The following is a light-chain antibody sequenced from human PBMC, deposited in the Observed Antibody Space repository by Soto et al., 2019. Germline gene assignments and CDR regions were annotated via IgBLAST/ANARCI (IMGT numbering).Light chain of an antibody. CDR3: AAWDGSLNGWV. J-gene: IGLJ3*02. V-gene: IGLV1-44*01. CDR2: SND. Sequence: QALVTQAPSASGTPGQRVTISCSGSSSSIGSNTVSWYQQVPGTAPKLLIYSNDQRPSGVPDRFSGSKSGTSASLAIGGLQSEDEADYYCAAWDGSLNGWVFGGGTKVTVL. CDR1: SSSIGSNT.